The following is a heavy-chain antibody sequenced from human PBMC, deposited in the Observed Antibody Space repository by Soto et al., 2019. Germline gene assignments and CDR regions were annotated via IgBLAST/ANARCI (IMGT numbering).Heavy chain of an antibody. CDR1: GFTFSTFD. CDR2: IRISGGTT. J-gene: IGHJ4*02. Sequence: DVQLLESGGGLVQPGGSLRLSCAASGFTFSTFDMSWVRQAPGKGLEWVSVIRISGGTTYYADSVKGRFTISRDNSKDTLFLQMNSLRVEDTAVDYCAKGAWLDYWGQGTLVTVSS. CDR3: AKGAWLDY. V-gene: IGHV3-23*01.